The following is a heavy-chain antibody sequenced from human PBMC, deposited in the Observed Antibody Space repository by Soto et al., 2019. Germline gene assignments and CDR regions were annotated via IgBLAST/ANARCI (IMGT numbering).Heavy chain of an antibody. Sequence: EVQLLESGGGLVQPGGSLRLSCAASGFTFSSYAMSWVRQAPGKGLEWVSAISGSGGSTYYADSVKGRFTISRDNSKNTLYLQMNCMRAEEAAVYYCAKDSGTEFPNWFDPCGPGALVTVSS. CDR3: AKDSGTEFPNWFDP. CDR1: GFTFSSYA. D-gene: IGHD1-1*01. J-gene: IGHJ5*02. CDR2: ISGSGGST. V-gene: IGHV3-23*01.